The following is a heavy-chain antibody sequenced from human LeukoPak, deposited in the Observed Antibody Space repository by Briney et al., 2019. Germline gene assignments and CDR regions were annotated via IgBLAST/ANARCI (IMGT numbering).Heavy chain of an antibody. Sequence: SETLSLTCTVSGGSISSSSYYWGWIRQPPGKGLEWIGSIYYSGSTFYNPSLKSRVTVSVDTSKKYFSLKVRAVTAADTAVYYCAREGWSYYENRAFVLTEFDSWGQGTLVTVSS. CDR1: GGSISSSSYY. J-gene: IGHJ4*02. V-gene: IGHV4-39*07. CDR2: IYYSGST. CDR3: AREGWSYYENRAFVLTEFDS. D-gene: IGHD3-22*01.